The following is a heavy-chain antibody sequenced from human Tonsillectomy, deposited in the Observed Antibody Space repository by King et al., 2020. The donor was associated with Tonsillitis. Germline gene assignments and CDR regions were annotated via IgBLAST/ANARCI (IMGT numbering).Heavy chain of an antibody. CDR1: GFTFSGKD. Sequence: EVQLVESGGGLVEPGGSLRLSCVASGFTFSGKDMHWVRQTIGKGLEWVSAIGSGGDRYYQGSVKGRFTISRENVQNSLYLQMNSLRAEDTAVYYCARGSTLGTGFGLYFQHWGLGTLVTVSS. CDR2: IGSGGDR. V-gene: IGHV3-13*04. J-gene: IGHJ1*01. D-gene: IGHD2-8*02. CDR3: ARGSTLGTGFGLYFQH.